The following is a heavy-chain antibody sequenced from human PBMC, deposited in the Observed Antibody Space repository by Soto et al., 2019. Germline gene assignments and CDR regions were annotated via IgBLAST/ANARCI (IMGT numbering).Heavy chain of an antibody. CDR2: ISGSGGST. J-gene: IGHJ6*03. V-gene: IGHV3-23*01. CDR3: AKGDCSGGSCYYYYRDV. D-gene: IGHD2-15*01. Sequence: PGGSLILSCAASGFTFSSYAMSWVRQAPGKGLEWVSAISGSGGSTYYADSVKGRFTISRDNSKNTLYLQMNSLRAEDTAVYYCAKGDCSGGSCYYYYRDVWGKGTTVTVSS. CDR1: GFTFSSYA.